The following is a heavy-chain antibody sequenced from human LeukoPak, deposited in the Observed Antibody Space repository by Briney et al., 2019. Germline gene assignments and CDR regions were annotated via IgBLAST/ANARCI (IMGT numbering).Heavy chain of an antibody. Sequence: PGGSLRLSCAASGFTFSDYYMSWIRQAPGKGLEWVSYISSSGSTIYYADSVKGRFTISRDNAKNSLYLQMNSLRPEDTAMYYCASDYYGSGSPFDYWGQGTLVTVSS. D-gene: IGHD3-10*01. CDR3: ASDYYGSGSPFDY. J-gene: IGHJ4*02. CDR2: ISSSGSTI. CDR1: GFTFSDYY. V-gene: IGHV3-11*01.